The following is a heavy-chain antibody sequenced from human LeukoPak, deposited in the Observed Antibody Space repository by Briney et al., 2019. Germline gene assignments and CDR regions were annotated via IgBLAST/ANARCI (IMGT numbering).Heavy chain of an antibody. CDR2: INGDGSRT. CDR1: GFTSRSYW. Sequence: PGGSLRLSCAASGFTSRSYWMHWLRQAPGKGLEWVSRINGDGSRTAYGDSVKGRFTISRDNAKNTLSLQMNSLRAEDTAVYYCARDPDLSGYSFFECWGQRTLVTVSS. CDR3: ARDPDLSGYSFFEC. D-gene: IGHD3-22*01. V-gene: IGHV3-74*01. J-gene: IGHJ4*02.